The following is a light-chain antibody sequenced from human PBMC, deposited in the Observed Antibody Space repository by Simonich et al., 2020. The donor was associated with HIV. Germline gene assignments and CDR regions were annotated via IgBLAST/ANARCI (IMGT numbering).Light chain of an antibody. CDR2: DAS. CDR1: QGISSA. V-gene: IGKV1-13*02. CDR3: QQSYTTPLT. Sequence: AIQLTQSPSSLSASVGDRVTITCRASQGISSALAWYHQKPGKAPKLLIYDASSLESGVTSRFSGSGSGTDFTLTISSLQPEDFATYYCQQSYTTPLTFGGGTKVEIK. J-gene: IGKJ4*01.